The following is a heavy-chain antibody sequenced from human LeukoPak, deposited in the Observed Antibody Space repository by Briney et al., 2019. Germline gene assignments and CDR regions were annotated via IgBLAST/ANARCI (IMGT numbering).Heavy chain of an antibody. CDR3: ASGSRTTMIAYPAYYFDY. V-gene: IGHV1-69*13. CDR1: GGTFSSYA. J-gene: IGHJ4*02. D-gene: IGHD3-22*01. Sequence: SVKVSCKASGGTFSSYAISWLRQAPGQGLEWMGGIIPIFGTANYAQKFQGRVTITADESTSTAYMELSSLRSEDTAVYYCASGSRTTMIAYPAYYFDYWGQGTLVTVSS. CDR2: IIPIFGTA.